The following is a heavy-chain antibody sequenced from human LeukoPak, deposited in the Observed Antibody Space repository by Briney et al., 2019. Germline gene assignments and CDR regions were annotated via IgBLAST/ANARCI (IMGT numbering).Heavy chain of an antibody. CDR2: IIPIFGTS. CDR3: ARGVLRFLEWLKRDYYYYYMDV. V-gene: IGHV1-69*06. CDR1: GCTFSSYA. D-gene: IGHD3-3*01. Sequence: SVKVSCKASGCTFSSYAINWVRQATGQGLEWMGGIIPIFGTSNYAQKFQGGLTITADKSMRTADMALSSLRSEDTAVYYCARGVLRFLEWLKRDYYYYYMDVWGKGTTVAVS. J-gene: IGHJ6*03.